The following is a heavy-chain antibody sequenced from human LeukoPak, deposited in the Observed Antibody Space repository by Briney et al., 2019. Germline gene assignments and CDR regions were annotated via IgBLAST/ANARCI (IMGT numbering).Heavy chain of an antibody. CDR1: GDSVSSNSAA. V-gene: IGHV6-1*01. D-gene: IGHD3-22*01. CDR2: TYYRSKWYN. CDR3: ARDFGGGGSSGS. J-gene: IGHJ4*02. Sequence: SQTLSLTCAISGDSVSSNSAAWNWIRQSPSRGLEWLGRTYYRSKWYNDYALSVKSRITINPDTSKNQFSLKLSSVTAADTAVYYCARDFGGGGSSGSWGQGTLVTVSS.